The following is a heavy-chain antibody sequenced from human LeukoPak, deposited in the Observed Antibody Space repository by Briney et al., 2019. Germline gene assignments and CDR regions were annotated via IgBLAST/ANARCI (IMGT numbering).Heavy chain of an antibody. Sequence: GSSVKVSCKASGGTFSSYAISLVRQAPGQGLEWMGGIIPIFGTANYAQKFQGRVTITTDESTSTAYMELSSLRSEDTAVYYCAAPRYDKNDAFDIWGQGTMVTVSS. CDR2: IIPIFGTA. CDR3: AAPRYDKNDAFDI. V-gene: IGHV1-69*05. J-gene: IGHJ3*02. CDR1: GGTFSSYA. D-gene: IGHD3-9*01.